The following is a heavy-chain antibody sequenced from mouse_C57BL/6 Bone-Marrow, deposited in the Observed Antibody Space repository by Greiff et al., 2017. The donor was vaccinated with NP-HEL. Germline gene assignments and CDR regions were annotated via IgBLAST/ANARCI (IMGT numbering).Heavy chain of an antibody. CDR3: ARESNYVNYAMDY. CDR1: GYTFTSYW. D-gene: IGHD2-5*01. J-gene: IGHJ4*01. Sequence: VQLQQPGAELVKPGASVKLSCKASGYTFTSYWMHWVKQRPGQGLEWIGMIHPNSGSTNYNEKFKSKATLTVDKSSSTAYMQLSSLTSEDSAVYYCARESNYVNYAMDYWGQGTSVTVSS. V-gene: IGHV1-64*01. CDR2: IHPNSGST.